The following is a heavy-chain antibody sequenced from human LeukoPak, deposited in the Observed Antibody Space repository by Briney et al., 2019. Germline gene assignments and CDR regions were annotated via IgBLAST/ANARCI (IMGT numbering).Heavy chain of an antibody. CDR3: AKGVYYDFWSGYYGAFDI. Sequence: PGGSLRLSCAASGFTFSSYAMSWVRQAPGKGLEWVSAISGSGGSTYYADSVKGRFTISRDNSKNTLYLQMNSLRAEDTAVYYCAKGVYYDFWSGYYGAFDIWGQGTMVTVSS. V-gene: IGHV3-23*01. D-gene: IGHD3-3*01. J-gene: IGHJ3*02. CDR2: ISGSGGST. CDR1: GFTFSSYA.